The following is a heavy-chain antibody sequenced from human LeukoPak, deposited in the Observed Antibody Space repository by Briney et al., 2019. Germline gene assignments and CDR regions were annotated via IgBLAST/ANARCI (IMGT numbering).Heavy chain of an antibody. CDR1: GFTFDDYA. CDR2: ISGDGGST. Sequence: PGGSLRLSCAASGFTFDDYAMHWVRKAPGKGLEWVSLISGDGGSTYYADSVKGRFTISRDNSKNSLYLQMNSLRTEDTALYYCAKDIAGIAVAGTPLQYWGQGTLVTVSS. J-gene: IGHJ4*02. D-gene: IGHD6-19*01. CDR3: AKDIAGIAVAGTPLQY. V-gene: IGHV3-43*02.